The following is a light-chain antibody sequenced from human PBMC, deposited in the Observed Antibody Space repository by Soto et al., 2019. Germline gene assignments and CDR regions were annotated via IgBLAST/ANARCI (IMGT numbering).Light chain of an antibody. J-gene: IGKJ5*01. CDR1: QGIGNT. CDR3: QQYNNWPIT. CDR2: AAS. V-gene: IGKV3-15*01. Sequence: EIVITQSPATLSVSPGEGATLSCRASQGIGNTLAWYQQKPGQTPRLLIYAASIRATGVPARFSGSGSGTDLTLTINSLQSEDFAVYYCQQYNNWPITFGQGTRLEIK.